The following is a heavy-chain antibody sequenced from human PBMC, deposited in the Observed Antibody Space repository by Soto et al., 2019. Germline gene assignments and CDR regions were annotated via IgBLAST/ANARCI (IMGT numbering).Heavy chain of an antibody. CDR3: ARDMLGPRAFDY. Sequence: EVQLVESGGGIVQPGGSLRLSCSLSGFTFSSHWMHWVRQAPGKGLVWVSRISTDGSRTTYADTVKGRATISRDNAKNTLYLDMSSLRSEDTAVYYCARDMLGPRAFDYWGQGTLVTVSS. CDR1: GFTFSSHW. D-gene: IGHD3-10*02. CDR2: ISTDGSRT. V-gene: IGHV3-74*01. J-gene: IGHJ4*02.